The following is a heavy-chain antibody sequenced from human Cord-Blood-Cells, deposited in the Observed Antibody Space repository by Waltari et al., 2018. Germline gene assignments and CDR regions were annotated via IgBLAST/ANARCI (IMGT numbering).Heavy chain of an antibody. CDR2: INHSGST. CDR3: ARTLYDSSGYYSDAFDI. D-gene: IGHD3-22*01. J-gene: IGHJ3*02. Sequence: QVQLQQWGAGLLKPSETLSLTCAVHGGSFSGYYWSWIRPPPGKGLEWIGEINHSGSTNYNPSLKSRVTISVDTSKNQFSLKLSSVTAADTAVYYCARTLYDSSGYYSDAFDIWGQGTMVTVSS. CDR1: GGSFSGYY. V-gene: IGHV4-34*01.